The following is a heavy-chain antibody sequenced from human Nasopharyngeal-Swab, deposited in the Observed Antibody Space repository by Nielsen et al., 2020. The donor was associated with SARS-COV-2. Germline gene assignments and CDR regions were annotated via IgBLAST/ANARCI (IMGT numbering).Heavy chain of an antibody. Sequence: SETLSFTCFVSGASISSQYWTWLRQPPGKGLEWVGYIYDSGVTEYNPSLQSRVTISVDKSKNQFSLRLSSVSAADTAIYYCARGGAGSHWRYYIDYWGQGTLVTVSS. CDR1: GASISSQY. CDR2: IYDSGVT. V-gene: IGHV4-59*11. J-gene: IGHJ4*02. D-gene: IGHD2-8*02. CDR3: ARGGAGSHWRYYIDY.